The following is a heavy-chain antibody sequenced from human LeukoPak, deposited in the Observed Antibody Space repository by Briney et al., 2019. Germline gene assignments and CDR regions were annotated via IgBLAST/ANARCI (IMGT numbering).Heavy chain of an antibody. CDR3: ARSSGYSYRGAFDI. CDR2: ISAYNGNT. Sequence: ASVKVSCKASGGTFSSYAISWVRQAPGQGLEWMGWISAYNGNTNYAQKLQGRVTMTTDTSTSTAYMELRSLRSDDTAVYYCARSSGYSYRGAFDIWGQGTMVTVSS. J-gene: IGHJ3*02. CDR1: GGTFSSYA. D-gene: IGHD3-22*01. V-gene: IGHV1-18*01.